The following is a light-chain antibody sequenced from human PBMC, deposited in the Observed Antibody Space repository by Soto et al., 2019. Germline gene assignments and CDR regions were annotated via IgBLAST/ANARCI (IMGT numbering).Light chain of an antibody. Sequence: DTQMTQSPSSVSASVGDRVTITCRASQGVNAWLAWYQKKPGKAPELLIYDASTLHSGVPSRFSGSGSGTDFTLTISSLQPEDFATYYCQQANSFPLTFGGGTKVEVQ. CDR1: QGVNAW. CDR3: QQANSFPLT. J-gene: IGKJ4*01. V-gene: IGKV1-12*01. CDR2: DAS.